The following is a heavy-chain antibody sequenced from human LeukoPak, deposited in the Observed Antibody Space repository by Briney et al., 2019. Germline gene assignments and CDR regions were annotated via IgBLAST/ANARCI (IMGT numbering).Heavy chain of an antibody. Sequence: GGSLTLSCAASGFTFSSYSMNWVRQAAGKGLEWVASISSSSSYIYYADSVKGRFTISRDNAKNSLYLQMNRLRAEDTAVYYCGRGLGPYYGSGSYRYWGEGTVVTVSS. CDR3: GRGLGPYYGSGSYRY. J-gene: IGHJ4*02. D-gene: IGHD3-10*01. V-gene: IGHV3-21*01. CDR1: GFTFSSYS. CDR2: ISSSSSYI.